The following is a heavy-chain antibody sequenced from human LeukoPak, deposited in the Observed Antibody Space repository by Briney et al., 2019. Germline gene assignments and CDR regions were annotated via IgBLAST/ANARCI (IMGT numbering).Heavy chain of an antibody. V-gene: IGHV3-33*01. J-gene: IGHJ6*02. D-gene: IGHD2-21*02. CDR2: IWYDGSNK. CDR1: GFTFSSYG. Sequence: GGSLRLSCAASGFTFSSYGMHWVRQAPGKGLGWVAVIWYDGSNKYYADSVKGRFTISRDNSKNTLYLQMNSLRAEDTAVYYCARDGVVTGVYGMDVWGQGTTVTVSS. CDR3: ARDGVVTGVYGMDV.